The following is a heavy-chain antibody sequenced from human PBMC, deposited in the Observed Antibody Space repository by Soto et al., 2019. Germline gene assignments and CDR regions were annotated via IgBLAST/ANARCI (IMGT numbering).Heavy chain of an antibody. D-gene: IGHD2-8*01. V-gene: IGHV4-39*01. CDR2: IYYSGST. Sequence: QLQLQESGPGLVKPSETLSLTCTVSGGSISSSSYYWGWIRQRPGKGLEWIGSIYYSGSTYYNPSLKSRVTISVDTSKTQFSLKLSSVTAADTAVYYCARHRGTLSLTDYWGQGTLVTVSS. J-gene: IGHJ4*02. CDR1: GGSISSSSYY. CDR3: ARHRGTLSLTDY.